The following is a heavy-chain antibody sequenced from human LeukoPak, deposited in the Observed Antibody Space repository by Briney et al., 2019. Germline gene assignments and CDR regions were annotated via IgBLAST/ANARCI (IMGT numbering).Heavy chain of an antibody. CDR3: ASPAVYSSSWYYFDY. J-gene: IGHJ4*02. CDR2: MNNDGRVI. V-gene: IGHV3-74*01. D-gene: IGHD6-13*01. CDR1: GFTFNSYW. Sequence: GGSLRLSCKVSGFTFNSYWMHWVRQAPGKGLVWVARMNNDGRVISYADSVKGRFTISRDNAKNTLYLQMNSLRAEDTAVYYCASPAVYSSSWYYFDYWGQGTLVTVSS.